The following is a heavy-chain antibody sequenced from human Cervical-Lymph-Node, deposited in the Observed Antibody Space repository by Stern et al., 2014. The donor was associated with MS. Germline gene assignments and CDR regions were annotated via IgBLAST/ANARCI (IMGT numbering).Heavy chain of an antibody. J-gene: IGHJ6*02. CDR1: GFTFSSYG. CDR2: ISYAGSNK. V-gene: IGHV3-30*18. Sequence: LEESGGGVVQPGRSLRLSCAASGFTFSSYGMHWVRQAPGKGLEWVAVISYAGSNKYYADSVKGRFTISRDNSKNTLYLQMNSLRAEDTAVYYCAKEVIAVAGTRYYYYYGMDVWGQGTTVTVSS. CDR3: AKEVIAVAGTRYYYYYGMDV. D-gene: IGHD6-19*01.